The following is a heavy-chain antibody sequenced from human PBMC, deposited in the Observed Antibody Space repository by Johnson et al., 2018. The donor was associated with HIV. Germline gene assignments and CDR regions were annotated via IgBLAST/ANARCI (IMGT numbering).Heavy chain of an antibody. CDR3: AKDRMVYSDSSGHYWTLWDAFDI. CDR2: ISGSGGSI. Sequence: VQLVESGGGLAKPAWSPRLSCAASQFTFSSNYMNWVRQAPGKGLEWVSAISGSGGSIYYADSVKGRFTISRDNSKNTLYLQMNSLRAEDTAVYYCAKDRMVYSDSSGHYWTLWDAFDIWGQGTMVTVSS. CDR1: QFTFSSNY. V-gene: IGHV3-23*04. J-gene: IGHJ3*02. D-gene: IGHD3-22*01.